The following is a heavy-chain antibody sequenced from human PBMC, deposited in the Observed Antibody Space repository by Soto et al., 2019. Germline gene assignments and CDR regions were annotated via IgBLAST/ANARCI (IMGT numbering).Heavy chain of an antibody. CDR3: ARHFSTVTTVFDY. CDR2: IYYSGST. CDR1: GGSISSSSYY. V-gene: IGHV4-39*01. Sequence: QLQLQESGPGLVKPSETLSLTCTVSGGSISSSSYYWGWIRQPPGKGLEWIESIYYSGSTYYNPSLKSRVTISVDTSKNQFSLKLSSVTAADTAVYYCARHFSTVTTVFDYWGQGTLVTVSS. J-gene: IGHJ4*02. D-gene: IGHD4-17*01.